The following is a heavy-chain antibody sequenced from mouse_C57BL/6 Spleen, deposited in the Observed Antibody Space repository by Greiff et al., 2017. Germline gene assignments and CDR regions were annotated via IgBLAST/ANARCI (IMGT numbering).Heavy chain of an antibody. CDR3: ARRGYYGSSYCWYFDV. D-gene: IGHD1-1*01. CDR1: GYAFSSYW. Sequence: VKLQESGAELVKPGASVKISCKASGYAFSSYWMNWVKQRPGKGLEWIGQIYPGDGDTNYNGKFKGKATLTVDNSSSTAYMQLSSLTSEDSAVYFCARRGYYGSSYCWYFDVWGTGTTVTVSS. CDR2: IYPGDGDT. V-gene: IGHV1-80*01. J-gene: IGHJ1*03.